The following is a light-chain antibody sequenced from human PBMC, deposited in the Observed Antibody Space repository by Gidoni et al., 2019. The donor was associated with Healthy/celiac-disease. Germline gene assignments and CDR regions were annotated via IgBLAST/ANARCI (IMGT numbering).Light chain of an antibody. CDR3: NSRDSSGNHLGV. Sequence: SSELTQDPAVSEALGQTVRITCQGDSLRSYYASWYQQKPGQAPVLVIYGKNNRPSGIPDRFSGSSSGNTASLTITGAQAEDEADYYCNSRDSSGNHLGVFGGGTKLTVL. J-gene: IGLJ3*02. CDR1: SLRSYY. CDR2: GKN. V-gene: IGLV3-19*01.